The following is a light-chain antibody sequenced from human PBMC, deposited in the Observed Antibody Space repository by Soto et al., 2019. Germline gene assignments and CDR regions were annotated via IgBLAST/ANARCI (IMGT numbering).Light chain of an antibody. CDR1: SSDVGRYNL. CDR2: EGS. J-gene: IGLJ1*01. Sequence: QSALTRPASVSGSPGQSITSSCTATSSDVGRYNLVSWYQQHPGKAPKLMIYEGSKRPSGVSNRFSGSKSGNTASLTISGLQAEDESDYYCCSYAGTSTFYVFGTGSKVTVL. CDR3: CSYAGTSTFYV. V-gene: IGLV2-23*01.